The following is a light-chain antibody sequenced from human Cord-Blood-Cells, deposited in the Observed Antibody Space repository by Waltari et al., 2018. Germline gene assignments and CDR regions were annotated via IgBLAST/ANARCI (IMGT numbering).Light chain of an antibody. CDR3: CSYAGSSTL. V-gene: IGLV2-23*02. CDR1: SSDVGIYNL. J-gene: IGLJ3*02. Sequence: QSALTQPASLSGSPGQSITISCTGTSSDVGIYNLVSWYQQHPGKAPKPMIYEVSKRPSGVSNRFSGSKSGNTASLTISGLQAEDEADYYCCSYAGSSTLFGGGTKLTVL. CDR2: EVS.